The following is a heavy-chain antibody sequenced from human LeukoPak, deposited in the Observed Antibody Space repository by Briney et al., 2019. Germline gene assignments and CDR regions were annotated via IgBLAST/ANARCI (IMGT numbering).Heavy chain of an antibody. Sequence: PGGSLRLSCAASGFTFTSYGMSWVRQAPGKGLEWVSAISGSGGSTYYADSVKGRFTICRDNCKNTLYLQMNSLRAEDTAVYYCAKVSGPGTILRYFDWLRKYNWFDPWGQGTLVTVSS. CDR1: GFTFTSYG. J-gene: IGHJ5*02. CDR3: AKVSGPGTILRYFDWLRKYNWFDP. CDR2: ISGSGGST. V-gene: IGHV3-23*01. D-gene: IGHD3-9*01.